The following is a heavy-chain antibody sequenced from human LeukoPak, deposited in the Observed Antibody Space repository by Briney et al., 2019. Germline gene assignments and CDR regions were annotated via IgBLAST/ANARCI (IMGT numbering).Heavy chain of an antibody. CDR1: GFTFSSYA. Sequence: PGGSLRLSCAASGFTFSSYAMSWVRQAPGMGLEWVSSISGSGGNTYYADSVEGRFTISRDNSKDTLYLQMNSLRTEDTAVYYCAKGATRIVVLPAAIRQDCFDPWGQGTLVTVSS. D-gene: IGHD2-2*01. J-gene: IGHJ5*02. CDR3: AKGATRIVVLPAAIRQDCFDP. V-gene: IGHV3-23*01. CDR2: ISGSGGNT.